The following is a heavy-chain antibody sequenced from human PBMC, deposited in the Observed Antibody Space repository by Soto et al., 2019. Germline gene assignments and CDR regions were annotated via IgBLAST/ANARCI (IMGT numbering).Heavy chain of an antibody. D-gene: IGHD2-21*02. CDR1: GFSFNTSG. Sequence: QVQLVESGGSVVQPGRALRLSCAASGFSFNTSGMHWVRQAPGKGLEWVAVIAFDGSQEFYGDSVRGRFTISRDNSKNTLFLQMKSLTPEDTAVNYCATKVRVTNYLYYGMDVWGQGTTVTVSS. CDR3: ATKVRVTNYLYYGMDV. V-gene: IGHV3-30*03. J-gene: IGHJ6*02. CDR2: IAFDGSQE.